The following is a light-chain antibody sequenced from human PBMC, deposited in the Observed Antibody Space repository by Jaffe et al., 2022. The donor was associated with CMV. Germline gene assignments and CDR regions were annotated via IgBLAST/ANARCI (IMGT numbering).Light chain of an antibody. Sequence: EIVMTQSPATLSVSPGERATLSCRASQSVSSKLAWHQQRPGQAPRLLMYGASTRATGVPARFSGSGSGTEFTLTISSLQSEDLAVYYCQQYNDWPRTFGQGTKVEIK. CDR2: GAS. V-gene: IGKV3-15*01. CDR3: QQYNDWPRT. CDR1: QSVSSK. J-gene: IGKJ1*01.